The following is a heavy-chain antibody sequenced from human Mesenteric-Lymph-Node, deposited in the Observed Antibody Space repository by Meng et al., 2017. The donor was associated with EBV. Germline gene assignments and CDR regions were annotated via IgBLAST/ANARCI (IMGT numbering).Heavy chain of an antibody. Sequence: EVQLMESGXXXXXPXXAXXLSCAVSGFSLGAYSINWVRQAPGKGLEWVSSISSTSTTVKYADSVKGRFTISRDNAENSLYLQMNSLRAEDTAIYYCARGPSLDFYGSGSYYPSWGQGTLVTVSS. V-gene: IGHV3-21*01. CDR2: ISSTSTTV. CDR1: GFSLGAYS. J-gene: IGHJ4*02. CDR3: ARGPSLDFYGSGSYYPS. D-gene: IGHD3-10*01.